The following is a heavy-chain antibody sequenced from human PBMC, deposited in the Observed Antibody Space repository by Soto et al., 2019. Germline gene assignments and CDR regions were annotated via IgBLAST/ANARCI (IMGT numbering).Heavy chain of an antibody. CDR2: MNPNSGNT. CDR3: ARGLGYCSSTRGSADFYT. J-gene: IGHJ3*02. D-gene: IGHD2-2*01. Sequence: ASVKVSCKASGYTFTSYDINWVRQATGQGLEWMGWMNPNSGNTGYAQKFQGRVTMTRNTSISTAYMELSSLRSEDTAVYCCARGLGYCSSTRGSADFYTWGQEKILTVS. V-gene: IGHV1-8*01. CDR1: GYTFTSYD.